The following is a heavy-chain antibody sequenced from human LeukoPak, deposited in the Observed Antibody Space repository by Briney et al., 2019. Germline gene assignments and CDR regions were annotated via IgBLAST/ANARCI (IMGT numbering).Heavy chain of an antibody. D-gene: IGHD6-25*01. CDR3: ARDPYGGGYGPYYYYYMDV. CDR1: GFTFSNYN. J-gene: IGHJ6*03. CDR2: ITSSSTYI. V-gene: IGHV3-21*01. Sequence: GSLRLSCAASGFTFSNYNMNWVRQAPGKGLEWVSSITSSSTYIYYADSVKGRFTISRDNAENSLYLQMNSLRDEDTAVYYCARDPYGGGYGPYYYYYMDVWGKGTTVTISS.